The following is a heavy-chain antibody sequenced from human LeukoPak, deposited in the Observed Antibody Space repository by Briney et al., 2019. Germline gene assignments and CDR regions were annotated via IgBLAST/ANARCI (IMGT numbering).Heavy chain of an antibody. Sequence: PGGSLRLSCAASGFTFSSYEMNWVRQAPGKGLEWVSYISSSGSTIYYADSVKGRFTISRDNAKNSLYLQMNSLRAEDTAAYFCATYRRAVYHGSRSDLFKYWGQGTLVTVSS. D-gene: IGHD3-10*01. CDR3: ATYRRAVYHGSRSDLFKY. CDR2: ISSSGSTI. J-gene: IGHJ4*02. V-gene: IGHV3-48*03. CDR1: GFTFSSYE.